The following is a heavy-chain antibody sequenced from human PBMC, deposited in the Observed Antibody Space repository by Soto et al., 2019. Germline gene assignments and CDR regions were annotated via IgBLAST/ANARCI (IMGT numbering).Heavy chain of an antibody. CDR1: GFTFSSYA. V-gene: IGHV3-30-3*01. CDR3: AKGIVEYYYYYGIGV. D-gene: IGHD1-26*01. CDR2: ISYEGSNK. Sequence: PGGSLRLSCAASGFTFSSYAMHWVRQAPGKGLEWVAVISYEGSNKYYADSVKGRFTISRDNSKNTPYLQMNSLRAEDTAVYYCAKGIVEYYYYYGIGVWGQGTTVTVSS. J-gene: IGHJ6*02.